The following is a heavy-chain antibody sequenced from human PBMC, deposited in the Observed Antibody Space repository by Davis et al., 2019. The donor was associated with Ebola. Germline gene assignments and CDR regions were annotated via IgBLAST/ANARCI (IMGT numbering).Heavy chain of an antibody. CDR1: GFTFSSYE. CDR3: ASVRGDYDFWSGYYGSPYYYYGMDV. CDR2: ISSSGSTI. J-gene: IGHJ6*02. V-gene: IGHV3-48*03. D-gene: IGHD3-3*01. Sequence: PGGPLRLSCAASGFTFSSYEMNWVRQAPGKGLEWVSYISSSGSTIYYADSVKGRFTISRDNAKNSLYLQMNSLRAEDTAVYYCASVRGDYDFWSGYYGSPYYYYGMDVWGQGTTVTVSS.